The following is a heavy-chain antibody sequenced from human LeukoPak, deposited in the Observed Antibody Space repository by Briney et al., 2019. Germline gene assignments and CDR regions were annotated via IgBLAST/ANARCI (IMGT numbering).Heavy chain of an antibody. D-gene: IGHD3-22*01. Sequence: PSETLSLTCTVSGGSISSYYWSWIRQPPGKGLEWIGYIYYSGSTNYNPSLKSRVTISVDTSKNQFSLKLTPVTAADTAVYYCARDADYYNLSGFSRLDIWGQGTLVTVSS. V-gene: IGHV4-59*01. J-gene: IGHJ4*02. CDR2: IYYSGST. CDR3: ARDADYYNLSGFSRLDI. CDR1: GGSISSYY.